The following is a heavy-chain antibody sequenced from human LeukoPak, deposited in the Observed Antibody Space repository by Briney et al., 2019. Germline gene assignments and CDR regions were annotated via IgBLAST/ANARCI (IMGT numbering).Heavy chain of an antibody. Sequence: GGSLRLSCAASGFTFSSYAMSWVRQASGKGLEWVSAISGSGGSTYYADSVKGRFTISRDNSKNTLYLQMNSLRAEDTAVYYCAEDVVVVAATHLQHWGQGTLVTVSS. CDR3: AEDVVVVAATHLQH. CDR1: GFTFSSYA. D-gene: IGHD2-15*01. V-gene: IGHV3-23*01. CDR2: ISGSGGST. J-gene: IGHJ1*01.